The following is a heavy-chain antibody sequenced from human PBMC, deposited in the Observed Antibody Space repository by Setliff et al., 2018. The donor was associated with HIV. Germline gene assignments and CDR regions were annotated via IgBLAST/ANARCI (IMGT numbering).Heavy chain of an antibody. CDR3: ARDRPRRIVVATNLPNAFDV. CDR1: GFTFSSYG. V-gene: IGHV3-30*02. CDR2: IRYDGSNK. J-gene: IGHJ3*01. D-gene: IGHD2-15*01. Sequence: PGGSLRLSCAASGFTFSSYGMHWVRQTPGKGLEWVAFIRYDGSNKYYADSVKGRFTISRDNSNNTLYLQMHGLRADDTAVYYCARDRPRRIVVATNLPNAFDVWGHGTLVTVSS.